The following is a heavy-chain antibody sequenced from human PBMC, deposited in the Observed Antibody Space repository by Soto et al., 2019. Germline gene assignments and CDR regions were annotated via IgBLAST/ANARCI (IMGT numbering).Heavy chain of an antibody. D-gene: IGHD4-17*01. CDR2: IYPGDSDT. Sequence: GESLKSSCEGSGYSVTSYWIGWVRQMPGKGLEGMGIIYPGDSDTRYSPSFQGQVTISADEAISTAYMQWSSLKASDTPMYSCARQHYCDYAYHYGMKFWARGTTVPVSS. CDR3: ARQHYCDYAYHYGMKF. V-gene: IGHV5-51*01. J-gene: IGHJ6*02. CDR1: GYSVTSYW.